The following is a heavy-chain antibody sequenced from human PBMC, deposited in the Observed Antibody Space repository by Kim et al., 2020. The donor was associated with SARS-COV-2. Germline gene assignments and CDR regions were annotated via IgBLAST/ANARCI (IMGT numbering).Heavy chain of an antibody. Sequence: GSLRLSCAASGFTFSSYAMSWVRQAPGKGLEWVSAISGSGGSTYYADSVKGRFTISRDNSKNTLYLQMNSLRAEDTAVYYCAKVVDNPPYYYYYYGMDVWGQGTTVTVSS. V-gene: IGHV3-23*01. CDR3: AKVVDNPPYYYYYYGMDV. J-gene: IGHJ6*02. D-gene: IGHD1-26*01. CDR2: ISGSGGST. CDR1: GFTFSSYA.